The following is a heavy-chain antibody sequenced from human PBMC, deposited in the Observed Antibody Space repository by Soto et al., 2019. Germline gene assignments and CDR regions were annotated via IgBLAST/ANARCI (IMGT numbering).Heavy chain of an antibody. D-gene: IGHD3-10*01. V-gene: IGHV4-4*07. J-gene: IGHJ6*02. Sequence: SETLSLTCTVSGGSISSYYWSWIRQPAGKGLEWIGRIYTSGSTNYNPSLKSRVTMSVDTSKNQLSLKLSSVTAADTAVYYCARVDYYGSGRPKPGYGMDVWGQGTTVTVSS. CDR3: ARVDYYGSGRPKPGYGMDV. CDR2: IYTSGST. CDR1: GGSISSYY.